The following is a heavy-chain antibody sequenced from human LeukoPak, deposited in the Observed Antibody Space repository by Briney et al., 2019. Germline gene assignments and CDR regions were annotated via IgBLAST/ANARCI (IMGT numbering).Heavy chain of an antibody. CDR1: GFTFSSYG. V-gene: IGHV3-30*18. Sequence: GESLKISCAASGFTFSSYGMHWVRQAPGKGLEWVAVISYDGSNKYYADSVKGRFTISRDNSKNTLYLQMNSLRAEDTAVYYCAKQVPAAVHDAFDIWGQGTMVTVSS. J-gene: IGHJ3*02. CDR3: AKQVPAAVHDAFDI. D-gene: IGHD2-2*01. CDR2: ISYDGSNK.